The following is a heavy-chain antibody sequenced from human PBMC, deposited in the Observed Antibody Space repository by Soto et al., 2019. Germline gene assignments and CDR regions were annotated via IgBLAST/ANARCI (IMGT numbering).Heavy chain of an antibody. CDR1: GGSFSGYY. CDR2: INHSGST. Sequence: SETLSLTCAVYGGSFSGYYWSWIRQPPGKGLEWIGEINHSGSTNYNPSLKSRVTISVDTSKNQFSLKLSSVTAADTAVYYCAVWSPRYYYYYYMDVWGKGTTVTVSS. J-gene: IGHJ6*03. V-gene: IGHV4-34*01. CDR3: AVWSPRYYYYYYMDV. D-gene: IGHD2-8*01.